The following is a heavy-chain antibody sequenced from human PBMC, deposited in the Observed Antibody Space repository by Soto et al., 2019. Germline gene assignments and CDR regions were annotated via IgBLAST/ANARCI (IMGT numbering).Heavy chain of an antibody. Sequence: QVQLVQSGAEVKKPGASVKVSRKASGSTFTRFYMHWVRQAPGQGLEWMGLINPSGGSTTYAQKFQGRVTMTRVTSTSTVYMELSSLTSEDTAVYYCARSLDSWGQGSLVTVSS. CDR3: ARSLDS. CDR2: INPSGGST. J-gene: IGHJ4*02. CDR1: GSTFTRFY. V-gene: IGHV1-46*01.